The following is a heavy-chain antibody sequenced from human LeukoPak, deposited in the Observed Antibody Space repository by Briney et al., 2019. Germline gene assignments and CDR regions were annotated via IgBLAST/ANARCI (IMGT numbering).Heavy chain of an antibody. CDR2: IYTSGST. Sequence: PSETLSLTCTVSGGSISSYYWSWIRQPAGKGLGWIGRIYTSGSTNYNPSLKSRVTMSVDTSKNQFSLKLSSVTAADTAVYYCAREPSNYPDYWGQGTLVTVSS. D-gene: IGHD4-11*01. V-gene: IGHV4-4*07. J-gene: IGHJ4*02. CDR3: AREPSNYPDY. CDR1: GGSISSYY.